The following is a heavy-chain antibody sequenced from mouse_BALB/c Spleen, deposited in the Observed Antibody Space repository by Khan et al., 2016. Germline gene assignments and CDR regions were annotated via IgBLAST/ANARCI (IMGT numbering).Heavy chain of an antibody. CDR1: GYSITSGYY. D-gene: IGHD1-1*01. CDR2: IRYDGSN. Sequence: EVQLQESGPGLVKPSQSLSLTCSVTGYSITSGYYWNWIRQFPGNKLEWMGYIRYDGSNNYNPSLKNRISITRDTSKNQFFLKLNSVTTEDTATYYCARDPCYYYGSSYWYFDVWGAGTTVTVSS. V-gene: IGHV3-6*02. J-gene: IGHJ1*01. CDR3: ARDPCYYYGSSYWYFDV.